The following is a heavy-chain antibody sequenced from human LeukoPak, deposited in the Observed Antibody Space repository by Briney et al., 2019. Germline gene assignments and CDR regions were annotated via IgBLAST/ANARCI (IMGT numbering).Heavy chain of an antibody. CDR3: ARPTTSLYYDFWSGYYPTGWFDP. V-gene: IGHV4-39*01. Sequence: KPSETLSLTCTVSGGSISSSSYYWGWIRQPPGKGLEWIGSIYYSGSTYYNPSLKSRVTISVDTSKNQFSLKLSSVTAADTAVYYCARPTTSLYYDFWSGYYPTGWFDPWGQGTLVTVSS. D-gene: IGHD3-3*01. CDR1: GGSISSSSYY. J-gene: IGHJ5*02. CDR2: IYYSGST.